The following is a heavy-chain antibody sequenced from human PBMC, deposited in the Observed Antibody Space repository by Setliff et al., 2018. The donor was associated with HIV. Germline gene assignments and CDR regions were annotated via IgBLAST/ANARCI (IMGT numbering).Heavy chain of an antibody. D-gene: IGHD1-26*01. CDR2: IYISGST. CDR1: GDSINKYY. Sequence: SETLSLTCTVSGDSINKYYWSWIRQPPGKGLEWIGFIYISGSTMYNPSLKSRVTMSLDTSKNQVSLKLTSVTAADTAVYYCARRSIVGSTRGYYYYALDVWVQGTTVTVSS. CDR3: ARRSIVGSTRGYYYYALDV. J-gene: IGHJ6*02. V-gene: IGHV4-4*09.